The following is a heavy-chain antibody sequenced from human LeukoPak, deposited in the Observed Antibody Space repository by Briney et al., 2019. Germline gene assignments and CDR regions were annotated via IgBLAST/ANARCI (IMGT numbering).Heavy chain of an antibody. V-gene: IGHV3-64*04. J-gene: IGHJ4*02. D-gene: IGHD4-17*01. CDR3: ARGPYGDYIDAFDY. CDR1: GFTFSSFA. Sequence: GGSLRLSCAASGFTFSSFAMHWVRQAPGKGLEYLSAIYSDGSRTYYADSVKGRFTISRDNAKNSLYLQMNSLRAEDTAVYYCARGPYGDYIDAFDYWGQGTLVTVSS. CDR2: IYSDGSRT.